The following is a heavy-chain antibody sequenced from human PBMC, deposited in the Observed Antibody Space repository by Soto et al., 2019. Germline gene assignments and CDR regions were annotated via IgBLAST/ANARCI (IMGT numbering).Heavy chain of an antibody. Sequence: SVKVSCKAAGGTFKNYCITWERQVPGQELEWMGGRICIFGTANYGQKFQGRDTISVDEATSTAYMELSSLRSEDRAVYYRAPGRGYSCVFLYYFFDLDVWCRGTTFAVSS. V-gene: IGHV1-69*13. CDR3: APGRGYSCVFLYYFFDLDV. CDR1: GGTFKNYC. D-gene: IGHD5-18*01. J-gene: IGHJ6*02. CDR2: RICIFGTA.